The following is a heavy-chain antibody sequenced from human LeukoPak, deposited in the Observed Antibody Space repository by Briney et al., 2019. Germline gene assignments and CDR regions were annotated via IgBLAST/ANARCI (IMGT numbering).Heavy chain of an antibody. CDR2: IKQDGSEK. CDR1: GFTFSSYW. Sequence: PGGSLRLSCAASGFTFSSYWMTWVRKAPGKGLKWVANIKQDGSEKYYVDSVKGRFTISRDNAKNSLYLQMNSLRAEDTAVYYCARDRNILLWFGEFDYWGQGTLVTVSS. CDR3: ARDRNILLWFGEFDY. V-gene: IGHV3-7*01. D-gene: IGHD3-10*01. J-gene: IGHJ4*02.